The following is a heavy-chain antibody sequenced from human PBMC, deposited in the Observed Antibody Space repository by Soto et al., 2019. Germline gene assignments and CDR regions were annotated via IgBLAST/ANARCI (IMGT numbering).Heavy chain of an antibody. CDR3: ARASSVQLTRHQQY. J-gene: IGHJ4*02. CDR1: GGSISSGDYY. Sequence: QVQLQESGPGLVKPSQTLSLTCTVSGGSISSGDYYWSWIRQPPGKGLEWIGYIHYSGSTYYNPSLKSRDTISVDTSKNQFSLKLSSVTAADTAVYYCARASSVQLTRHQQYWGQGPLVTVSS. V-gene: IGHV4-30-4*01. D-gene: IGHD1-1*01. CDR2: IHYSGST.